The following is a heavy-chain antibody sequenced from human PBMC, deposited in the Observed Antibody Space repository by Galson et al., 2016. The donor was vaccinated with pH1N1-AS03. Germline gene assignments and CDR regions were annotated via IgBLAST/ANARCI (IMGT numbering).Heavy chain of an antibody. D-gene: IGHD2-2*01. CDR2: MNPNSGNT. CDR1: GYTFTSYD. J-gene: IGHJ6*02. V-gene: IGHV1-8*01. Sequence: SVKVSCKASGYTFTSYDINWVRQATGQGLEWMGWMNPNSGNTGYAQKFQGRVTMTRNTSISTAYMELSSLRSEDTAVYYCASRCSSTSCLYYYYGMDVWGQGTTVTVFS. CDR3: ASRCSSTSCLYYYYGMDV.